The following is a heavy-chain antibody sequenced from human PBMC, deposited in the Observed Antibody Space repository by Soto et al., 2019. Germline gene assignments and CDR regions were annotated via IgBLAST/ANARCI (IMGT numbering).Heavy chain of an antibody. Sequence: SETLSLTCTVSGYSISSCSYWAWIRQPPGKGPEWIASIYHGGTTFYNPSLKSRITISVDTSNNQFSLKLTSVTAADTAVYYCARVHVMVVAGSTFDYWGHGTLVTVSS. V-gene: IGHV4-38-2*02. CDR3: ARVHVMVVAGSTFDY. J-gene: IGHJ4*01. D-gene: IGHD6-19*01. CDR1: GYSISSCSY. CDR2: IYHGGTT.